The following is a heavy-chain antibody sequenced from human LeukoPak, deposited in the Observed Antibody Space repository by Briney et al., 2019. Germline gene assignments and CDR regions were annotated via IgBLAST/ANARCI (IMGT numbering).Heavy chain of an antibody. CDR1: GGSFSGYY. CDR3: ARFSVASSFDY. CDR2: INHSGST. D-gene: IGHD2-15*01. V-gene: IGHV4-34*01. J-gene: IGHJ4*02. Sequence: SETLSLTCAVYGGSFSGYYWSWIRQPPGKGLEWIGEINHSGSTNYNPSLKCRVTISVDRSKNQFSLKLSSVTAADTAVYYCARFSVASSFDYWGQGTLVTVSS.